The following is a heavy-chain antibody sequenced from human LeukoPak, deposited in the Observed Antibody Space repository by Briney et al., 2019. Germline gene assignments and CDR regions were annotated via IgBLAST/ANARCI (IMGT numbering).Heavy chain of an antibody. CDR1: GYTFTIYY. CDR2: VNPSGGST. J-gene: IGHJ4*02. Sequence: ASVNVSFTASGYTFTIYYLHWVRQAPGQGLEWMGMVNPSGGSTSYAQKFQGRVTMTRDTSTTTVYMELSSLRSDDTAVFYCARRHKHYYQIDYWGQGTLVTVSS. V-gene: IGHV1-46*01. D-gene: IGHD1-26*01. CDR3: ARRHKHYYQIDY.